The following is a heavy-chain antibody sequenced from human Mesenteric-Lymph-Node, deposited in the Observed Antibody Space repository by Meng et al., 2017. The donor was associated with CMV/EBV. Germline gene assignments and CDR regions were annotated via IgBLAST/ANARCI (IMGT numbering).Heavy chain of an antibody. J-gene: IGHJ4*02. Sequence: GESLKISCVASGLTFTTYSMNWVRQAPGKGLEWVSYISISGKTVHYADSVKGRFTISRDNANKSLYLQMNNLRAEDTAVYYCARVQTDYWGQGTLVTVS. V-gene: IGHV3-48*04. CDR2: ISISGKTV. CDR3: ARVQTDY. CDR1: GLTFTTYS.